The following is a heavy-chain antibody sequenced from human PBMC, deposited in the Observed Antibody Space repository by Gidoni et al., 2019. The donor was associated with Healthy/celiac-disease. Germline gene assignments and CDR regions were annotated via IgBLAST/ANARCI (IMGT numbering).Heavy chain of an antibody. CDR1: GFTFSSYY. CDR2: IGTAGDT. D-gene: IGHD6-19*01. V-gene: IGHV3-13*01. CDR3: ARGGPIAVAGAFDY. J-gene: IGHJ4*02. Sequence: EVQLVESGGGLVQPGGSLRLACAASGFTFSSYYMHWVRQATGKGLEWVSAIGTAGDTYYPGSVKGRFTISRENAKNSLYLQMNSLRAGDTAVYYCARGGPIAVAGAFDYWGQGTLVTVSS.